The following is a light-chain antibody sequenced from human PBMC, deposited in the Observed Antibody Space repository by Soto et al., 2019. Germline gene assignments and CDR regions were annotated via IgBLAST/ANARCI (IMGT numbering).Light chain of an antibody. CDR3: QQLNSYPKIT. Sequence: DIQMTQSPSTLSASVGDRVTITCRASQSISSWLAWYQQKPGKAPKLLIYDASSLESGVPSRFSGSGSGTEFTLTISSLRPEDFATYYCQQLNSYPKITFGQGTRLEIK. J-gene: IGKJ5*01. CDR2: DAS. CDR1: QSISSW. V-gene: IGKV1-5*01.